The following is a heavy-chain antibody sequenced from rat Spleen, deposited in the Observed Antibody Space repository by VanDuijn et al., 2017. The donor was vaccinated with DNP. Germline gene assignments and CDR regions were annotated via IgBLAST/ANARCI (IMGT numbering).Heavy chain of an antibody. D-gene: IGHD1-12*01. V-gene: IGHV5-7*01. CDR2: IIYDGSTT. Sequence: EVQLVESGGGLVQPGRSLKLSCAASGVTFSDLDMAWVRQAPKKGLDWVATIIYDGSTTYYRDSVKGRFTISRDNAKSSLYLQMDSLRSEDTATYYCTTLNYYASLSGYFDDWGQGVMVTVSS. J-gene: IGHJ2*01. CDR1: GVTFSDLD. CDR3: TTLNYYASLSGYFDD.